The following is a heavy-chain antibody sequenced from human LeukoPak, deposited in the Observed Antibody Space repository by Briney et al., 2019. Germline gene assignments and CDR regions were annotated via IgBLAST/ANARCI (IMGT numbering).Heavy chain of an antibody. CDR1: GYTFTGYY. D-gene: IGHD3-10*01. CDR2: INPNSGGT. CDR3: ARDPYLVWSRPSAFDI. Sequence: ASVKVSCKASGYTFTGYYMHWVRQAPGQGLEWMGWINPNSGGTNYAQKFQGRVTMTRDTSTSTAYMELSRLRSDDTAVYYCARDPYLVWSRPSAFDIWGQGTMVTVSS. V-gene: IGHV1-2*02. J-gene: IGHJ3*02.